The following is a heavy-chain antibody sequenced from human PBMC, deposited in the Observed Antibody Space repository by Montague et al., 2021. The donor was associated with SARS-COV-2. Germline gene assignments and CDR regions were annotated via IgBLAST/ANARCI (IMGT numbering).Heavy chain of an antibody. CDR2: IKFDGTVI. V-gene: IGHV3-74*01. J-gene: IGHJ4*02. CDR1: GFAFNNYW. CDR3: VRDKGTHRILDY. Sequence: SLRLSCAASGFAFNNYWMHWVRQAPGKGLVWVSRIKFDGTVIHYADSVKGRFTISRDNAKNTLYLQMNGPRVEETAVYYCVRDKGTHRILDYWGQGILVTVSS. D-gene: IGHD1-14*01.